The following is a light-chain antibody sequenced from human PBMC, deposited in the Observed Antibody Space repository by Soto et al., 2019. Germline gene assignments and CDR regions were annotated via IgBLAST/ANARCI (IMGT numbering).Light chain of an antibody. CDR1: SSDVGGYNY. CDR3: SSYTSSSTPKV. Sequence: QSVLTQPASVSGSPGQSITISCTGTSSDVGGYNYVSWYQQHPGKAPKLMIYDVSNRPSGVSNRFSGSKSGNTASLTISGFQAEDEAVYYCSSYTSSSTPKVFGTGTKVTVL. J-gene: IGLJ1*01. CDR2: DVS. V-gene: IGLV2-14*01.